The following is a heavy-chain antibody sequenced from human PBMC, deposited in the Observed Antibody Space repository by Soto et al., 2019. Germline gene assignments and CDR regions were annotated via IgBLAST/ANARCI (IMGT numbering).Heavy chain of an antibody. V-gene: IGHV1-8*01. J-gene: IGHJ4*02. D-gene: IGHD4-17*01. CDR1: GYTFTSHD. CDR3: ARIDGDSTFSDY. Sequence: GASVKVSCKASGYTFTSHDINWERHATGQGLEWMGWMNPNSGNTGYAQKFQSRVTMTRNTSISTAYMELSSLRSEDTAVYYCARIDGDSTFSDYWGQGTLVTVSS. CDR2: MNPNSGNT.